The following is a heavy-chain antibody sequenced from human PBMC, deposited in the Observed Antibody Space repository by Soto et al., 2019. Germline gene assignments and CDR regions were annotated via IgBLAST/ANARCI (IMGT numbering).Heavy chain of an antibody. V-gene: IGHV4-31*03. CDR1: GGSISSGGYY. CDR3: ARDFGVVPAAINYYYMDV. D-gene: IGHD2-2*01. Sequence: SETLSLTCTVSGGSISSGGYYWSWIRQHPGKGLEWIGYIYYSGSTYYNPSLKSRVTISVDTSKNQFSLKLSSVTAADTAVYYCARDFGVVPAAINYYYMDVWGKGTTVTVSS. CDR2: IYYSGST. J-gene: IGHJ6*03.